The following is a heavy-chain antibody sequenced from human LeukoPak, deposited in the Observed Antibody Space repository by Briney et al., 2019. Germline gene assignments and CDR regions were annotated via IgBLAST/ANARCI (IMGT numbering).Heavy chain of an antibody. J-gene: IGHJ4*02. CDR2: IYSGGST. Sequence: PGGSLRLSCANSGFTVSSNYMRWVRQAPGKGLEWVSVIYSGGSTHYADSVKGRFTISRDNSKNTLYLQMNSLRVEDTAVYYCARDRLHYDSLTGYPADWGQGTLVTVSS. CDR3: ARDRLHYDSLTGYPAD. CDR1: GFTVSSNY. V-gene: IGHV3-66*01. D-gene: IGHD3-9*01.